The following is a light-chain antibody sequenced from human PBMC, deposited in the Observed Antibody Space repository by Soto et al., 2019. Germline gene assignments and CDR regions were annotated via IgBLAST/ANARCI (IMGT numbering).Light chain of an antibody. Sequence: IVMTQSPCALSVSTGEGATLSCRASQSLXSNLAWYKSKPGQAPRFLRXGASTRPTGIPERFSGSGSGREFTLTISSLQSEDFAVYYCQQYNDWPTWTFGQGTKVDI. J-gene: IGKJ1*01. CDR1: QSLXSN. V-gene: IGKV3D-15*01. CDR2: GAS. CDR3: QQYNDWPTWT.